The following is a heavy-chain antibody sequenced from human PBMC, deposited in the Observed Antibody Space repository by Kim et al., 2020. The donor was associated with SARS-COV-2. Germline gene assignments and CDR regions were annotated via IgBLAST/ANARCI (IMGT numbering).Heavy chain of an antibody. V-gene: IGHV3-74*01. Sequence: GGSLRLSCAASGFIFTSYWMHWVRQAPGKGLVWVSRINSDGSSTSHADSVNGRFTISRDNAKNTLYLQMNSLRAEDTAVYYCARQEVAGNPLFWGQGTLVTVSS. CDR3: ARQEVAGNPLF. D-gene: IGHD6-19*01. J-gene: IGHJ4*02. CDR2: INSDGSST. CDR1: GFIFTSYW.